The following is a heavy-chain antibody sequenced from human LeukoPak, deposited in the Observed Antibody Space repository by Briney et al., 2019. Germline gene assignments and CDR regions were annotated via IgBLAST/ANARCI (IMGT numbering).Heavy chain of an antibody. J-gene: IGHJ5*02. V-gene: IGHV3-48*01. CDR2: ISSSSSTI. CDR3: ARGSLRFLEWLPPFDP. D-gene: IGHD3-3*01. Sequence: GGSLRLSCAASGFTFSSYSMNWVRQAPGKGLEWVSYISSSSSTIYYADSVKGRFTISRDNAKNSLYLQMNSLRAEDTAVYYCARGSLRFLEWLPPFDPWGQGTLVTVSS. CDR1: GFTFSSYS.